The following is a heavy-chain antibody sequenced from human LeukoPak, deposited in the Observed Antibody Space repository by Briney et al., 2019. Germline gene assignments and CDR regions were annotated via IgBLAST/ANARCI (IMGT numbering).Heavy chain of an antibody. CDR1: GYTFTGYY. Sequence: ASVKVSCKASGYTFTGYYVHWVRQAPGQGLEWMGWINPKRGVTNSAQKFQGRVTMTRDTSISTIYMELRSLISDDTAAYYCARGVAVTDRARFFDYWGQGTLVTVSS. CDR3: ARGVAVTDRARFFDY. D-gene: IGHD4-11*01. J-gene: IGHJ4*02. V-gene: IGHV1-2*02. CDR2: INPKRGVT.